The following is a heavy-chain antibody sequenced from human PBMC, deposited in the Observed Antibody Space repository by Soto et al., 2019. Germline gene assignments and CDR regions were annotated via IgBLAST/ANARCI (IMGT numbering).Heavy chain of an antibody. J-gene: IGHJ4*02. CDR1: NYTFITYG. D-gene: IGHD2-2*01. CDR2: ITPYNGNT. Sequence: ASVKGSCKASNYTFITYGITCVRQAPGQGLEWVGWITPYNGNTNYGQNFQGRVTMTADTSTSTAYMELRSLTTDDTAVYYCARDTSFYFDYWGQGTRVTVSS. V-gene: IGHV1-18*01. CDR3: ARDTSFYFDY.